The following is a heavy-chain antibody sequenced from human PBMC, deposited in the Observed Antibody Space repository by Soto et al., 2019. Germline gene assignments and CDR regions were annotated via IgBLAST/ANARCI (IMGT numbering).Heavy chain of an antibody. V-gene: IGHV3-23*01. CDR2: ISGSGGST. CDR3: AKFARDRAYCGGDCYPNY. D-gene: IGHD2-21*02. Sequence: GGSLRLSCAASGFTFSSYAMSWVRQAPGKGLEWVSAISGSGGSTYYADSVKGRFTISRDNSKNTLYLQMNSLRAEDTAVYYCAKFARDRAYCGGDCYPNYWGQGTLVTVSS. J-gene: IGHJ4*02. CDR1: GFTFSSYA.